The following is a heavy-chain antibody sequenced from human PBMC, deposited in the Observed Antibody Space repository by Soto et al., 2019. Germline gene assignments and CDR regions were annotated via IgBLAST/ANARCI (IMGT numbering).Heavy chain of an antibody. CDR2: LDPEDGET. J-gene: IGHJ4*01. CDR3: ATANTRMLLHY. D-gene: IGHD2-15*01. V-gene: IGHV1-24*01. CDR1: GYRLTEIC. Sequence: GDSVKVSCKISGYRLTEICMHWVRQTPGKGLEWVGGLDPEDGETIYAQNFQGRVTVTEDTPTDTAFTELSSLRYEGTAVYYSATANTRMLLHYGRKGRMVTVSS.